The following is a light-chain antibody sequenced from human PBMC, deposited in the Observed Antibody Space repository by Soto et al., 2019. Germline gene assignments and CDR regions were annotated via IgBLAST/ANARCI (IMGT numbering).Light chain of an antibody. J-gene: IGLJ2*01. CDR2: EVK. V-gene: IGLV2-14*01. CDR1: SSDVGGYHY. CDR3: SSYTTAATVI. Sequence: QSVLTQPASVSGSPGQAITVSCTGTSSDVGGYHYVSWYQRHPTKAPKLIIYEVKNRPSGVSDRFSGSKSGNTAYLTISGLQSEDEADYYCSSYTTAATVIFGGGTKVTVL.